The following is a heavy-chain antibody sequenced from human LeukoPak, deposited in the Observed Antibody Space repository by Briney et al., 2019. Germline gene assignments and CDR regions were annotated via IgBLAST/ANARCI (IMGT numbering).Heavy chain of an antibody. D-gene: IGHD3-10*01. CDR3: ARGLPYGSGSPQGY. J-gene: IGHJ4*02. CDR2: IYYSGST. Sequence: SETLSLTCTVSGGSISSYYWSWIRQPPGKGLEWIGYIYYSGSTNYNPSLKSRVTISVDTSKNQFSLKLSSVTAADTAVYYCARGLPYGSGSPQGYWGQGTLVTVSS. CDR1: GGSISSYY. V-gene: IGHV4-59*01.